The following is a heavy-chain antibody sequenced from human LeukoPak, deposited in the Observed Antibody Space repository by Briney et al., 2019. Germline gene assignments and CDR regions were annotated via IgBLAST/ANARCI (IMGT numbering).Heavy chain of an antibody. J-gene: IGHJ4*02. Sequence: GGSLRLSCAASGFSFSGNWLHWVRQAPGKGLEWVSGISGSGGNTYYADSVKGRFSISRDNSKNTLFLQMDSLRAEDTAVFYCMKWAGNSGFHWGLGTLVTVSS. V-gene: IGHV3-23*01. CDR3: MKWAGNSGFH. D-gene: IGHD6-19*01. CDR1: GFSFSGNW. CDR2: ISGSGGNT.